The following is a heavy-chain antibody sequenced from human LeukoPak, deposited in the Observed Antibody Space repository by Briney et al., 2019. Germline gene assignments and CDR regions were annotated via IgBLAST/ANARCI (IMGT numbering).Heavy chain of an antibody. V-gene: IGHV4-39*07. D-gene: IGHD3-22*01. CDR1: GGSISSSSYY. CDR2: IYYSGST. J-gene: IGHJ4*02. Sequence: PSETLSLTCTVSGGSISSSSYYWGWIRQPPGKGLEWIGSIYYSGSTYYNPSLKSRVTISVDTSKNQFSLKLSSVTAADTAVYYCAREGRIYYYDSPFDYWGQGTLVTVSS. CDR3: AREGRIYYYDSPFDY.